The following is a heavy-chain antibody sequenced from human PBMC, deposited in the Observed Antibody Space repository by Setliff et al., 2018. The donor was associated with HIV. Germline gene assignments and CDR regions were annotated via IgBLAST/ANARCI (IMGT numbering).Heavy chain of an antibody. CDR2: ISAYNGNT. D-gene: IGHD2-21*02. Sequence: ASVKVSCKASGYTFSTYAMHWVRQAPGQRLEWMGWISAYNGNTNYAQKLQGRVTMTTDTSTSTAYMELRSLRSDDTAVYYCASATRVTDDAFDIWGQGTMVTVSS. J-gene: IGHJ3*02. CDR3: ASATRVTDDAFDI. CDR1: GYTFSTYA. V-gene: IGHV1-18*01.